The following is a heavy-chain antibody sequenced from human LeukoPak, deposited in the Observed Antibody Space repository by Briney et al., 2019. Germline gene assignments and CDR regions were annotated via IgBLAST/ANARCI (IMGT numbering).Heavy chain of an antibody. CDR3: ARSAGSAFFDY. D-gene: IGHD2-15*01. V-gene: IGHV1-46*01. J-gene: IGHJ4*02. CDR2: INPSGGST. Sequence: ASVKVSCKASGYTFTSYYMHWVRQAPGQGLEWMGIINPSGGSTSYAQKFQGCVTMTRDTSISTAYMSRLTSDDTAVYYCARSAGSAFFDYWGQGTLVTVSS. CDR1: GYTFTSYY.